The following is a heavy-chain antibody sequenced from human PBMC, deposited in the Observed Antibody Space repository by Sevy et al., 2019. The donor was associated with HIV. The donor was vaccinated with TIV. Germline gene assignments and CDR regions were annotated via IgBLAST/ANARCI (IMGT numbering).Heavy chain of an antibody. CDR1: GFTFSSYE. Sequence: GESLKISCAASGFTFSSYEMNWVRQAPGKGLEWVSYISSSGSTIYYADSVKGRFTISRDNAKNSLYLQMNSLRAEDTAVYYCASQAGPVGYYYYMDVWGKGTTVTVSS. CDR2: ISSSGSTI. J-gene: IGHJ6*03. CDR3: ASQAGPVGYYYYMDV. D-gene: IGHD6-13*01. V-gene: IGHV3-48*03.